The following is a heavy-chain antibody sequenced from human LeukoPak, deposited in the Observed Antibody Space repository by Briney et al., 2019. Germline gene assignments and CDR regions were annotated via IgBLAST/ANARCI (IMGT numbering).Heavy chain of an antibody. CDR2: IYHSGST. D-gene: IGHD4-17*01. J-gene: IGHJ3*02. Sequence: SQTLSFTCTVSGGSISSGGYYWSWIRQPPGKGLEWIGYIYHSGSTYYNPSLKSRVTISVDTSKNQFSLKLSSVTAADTAVYYCARHWEDYGDYDAFDIWGQGTMVTVSS. V-gene: IGHV4-30-2*01. CDR3: ARHWEDYGDYDAFDI. CDR1: GGSISSGGYY.